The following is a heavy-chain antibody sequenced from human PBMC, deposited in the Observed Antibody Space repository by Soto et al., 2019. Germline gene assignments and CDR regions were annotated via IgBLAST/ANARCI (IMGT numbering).Heavy chain of an antibody. CDR1: GGTFSSSA. D-gene: IGHD4-4*01. Sequence: QVQLVQSGAEMKEPGYSLKVSCKTSGGTFSSSAISWLRQAPGQGLEWMGGVIPLFRTPDYAQKFQGRVTIAADESTGTAYMELIILRSADTAVYYCERANDRLQLGGNYYYILDVGGQGTKITVSS. CDR3: ERANDRLQLGGNYYYILDV. J-gene: IGHJ6*02. V-gene: IGHV1-69*12. CDR2: VIPLFRTP.